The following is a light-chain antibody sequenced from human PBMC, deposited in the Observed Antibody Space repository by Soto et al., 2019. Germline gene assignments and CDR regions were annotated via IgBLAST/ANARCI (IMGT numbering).Light chain of an antibody. Sequence: TQMTQSPSTLSASVGDRVTITCRASQSISTWLAWYQQKPGKAPKLLIYKASSLEGGVPSRFSGSGSGTEFTLTISSLQPDDFATYYCQQYNDYSPLTFGGGTKVEIK. CDR1: QSISTW. V-gene: IGKV1-5*03. CDR3: QQYNDYSPLT. CDR2: KAS. J-gene: IGKJ4*01.